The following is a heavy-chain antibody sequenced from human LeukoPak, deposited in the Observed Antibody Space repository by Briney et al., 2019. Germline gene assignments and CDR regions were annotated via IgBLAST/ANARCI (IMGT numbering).Heavy chain of an antibody. D-gene: IGHD3-22*01. Sequence: SETLSLTCAVYGGSFSGYYWSWIRQPPGKGLEWIGEINHSGSTNYNPSLKSRVTISVDTSKNQFSLKLSSVTAADTAVYYCARVRGYDSSGYYFTKQRKVFDYWGQGTLVTVSS. CDR1: GGSFSGYY. J-gene: IGHJ4*02. V-gene: IGHV4-34*01. CDR2: INHSGST. CDR3: ARVRGYDSSGYYFTKQRKVFDY.